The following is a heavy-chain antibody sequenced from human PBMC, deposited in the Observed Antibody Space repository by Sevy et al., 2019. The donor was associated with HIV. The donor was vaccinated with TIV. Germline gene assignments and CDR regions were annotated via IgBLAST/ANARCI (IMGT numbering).Heavy chain of an antibody. CDR3: VRDPGSSWSSFDY. D-gene: IGHD6-13*01. CDR1: GFIFGSYA. J-gene: IGHJ4*02. V-gene: IGHV3-30-3*01. CDR2: ISYDGSHK. Sequence: GGSLRLSCAASGFIFGSYAMNWFRQAPGKGLEWVAVISYDGSHKYYADSVKGRFTTSRDSSKNTLYLQMHSLRTDDTAVYYCVRDPGSSWSSFDYWGQGTLVTVSS.